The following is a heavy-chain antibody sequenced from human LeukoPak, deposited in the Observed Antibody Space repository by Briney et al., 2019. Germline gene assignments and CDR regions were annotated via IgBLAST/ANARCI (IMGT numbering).Heavy chain of an antibody. D-gene: IGHD6-19*01. CDR2: IYHSGII. J-gene: IGHJ4*02. CDR3: ARTVADY. CDR1: GYSVTSDYY. V-gene: IGHV4-38-2*02. Sequence: SETLSLTYTVSGYSVTSDYYWGWIRQPPGKGLEWIGSIYHSGIIYYSPSLKSRLTMSIDTSKNEFSLKLNSVTAADTAVYYCARTVADYWGQGILVTVSS.